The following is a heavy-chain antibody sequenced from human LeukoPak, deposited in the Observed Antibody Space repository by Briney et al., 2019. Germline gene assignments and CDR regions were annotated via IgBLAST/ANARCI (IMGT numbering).Heavy chain of an antibody. V-gene: IGHV4-30-2*01. CDR2: IYYSGST. CDR1: GVSLSRVSNS. Sequence: PSGTLCLTCAVSGVSLSRVSNSRTWSRPPPGKGLGWVENIYYSGSTYYNPSLESRVIISVDRSKNQFSLKVSSVTAADTAVYYCARDQQQLVPGTFDIWGQGIMVTVSS. D-gene: IGHD6-13*01. CDR3: ARDQQQLVPGTFDI. J-gene: IGHJ3*02.